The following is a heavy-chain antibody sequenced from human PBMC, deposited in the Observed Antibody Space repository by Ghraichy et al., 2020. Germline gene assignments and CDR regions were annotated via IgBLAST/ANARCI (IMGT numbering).Heavy chain of an antibody. V-gene: IGHV4-39*01. J-gene: IGHJ5*02. Sequence: GSLRLSCTVSGGSISSSSYYWGWIRQPPGKGLEWIGSIYYSGSTYYNPSLKSRVTISVDTSKNQFSLKLSSVTAADTAVYYCARLRGTARFDPWGQGTLVTVSS. CDR1: GGSISSSSYY. D-gene: IGHD3-10*01. CDR3: ARLRGTARFDP. CDR2: IYYSGST.